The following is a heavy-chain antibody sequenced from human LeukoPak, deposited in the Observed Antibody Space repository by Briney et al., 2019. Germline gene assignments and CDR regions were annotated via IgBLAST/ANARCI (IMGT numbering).Heavy chain of an antibody. CDR2: IYYTRYT. Sequence: PSETLSLTCTVFGDSITNSYWTWIRLPPGKGLEWIAYIYYTRYTNDNPSLKSRVSISVATSKNQLSLKLISVTAADTAGYYCARGPIGIGDYWGPGAQVSVFS. CDR1: GDSITNSY. CDR3: ARGPIGIGDY. J-gene: IGHJ4*02. V-gene: IGHV4-59*01. D-gene: IGHD1-26*01.